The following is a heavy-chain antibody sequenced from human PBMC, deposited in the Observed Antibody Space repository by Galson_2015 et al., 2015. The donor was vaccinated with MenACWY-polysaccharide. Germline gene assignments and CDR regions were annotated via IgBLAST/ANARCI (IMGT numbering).Heavy chain of an antibody. CDR1: GFTFSSYW. J-gene: IGHJ3*02. V-gene: IGHV3-74*01. Sequence: SLRLSCAASGFTFSSYWMHWVRQAPGEGLVWVTRINIDASGISYADSVKGRFTISRDNAKSTVYLQMNSLRAEDTAVYYCARVPPHHCTSTSCPGRNAFDIWGQGTMVTVSS. CDR2: INIDASGI. D-gene: IGHD2-2*01. CDR3: ARVPPHHCTSTSCPGRNAFDI.